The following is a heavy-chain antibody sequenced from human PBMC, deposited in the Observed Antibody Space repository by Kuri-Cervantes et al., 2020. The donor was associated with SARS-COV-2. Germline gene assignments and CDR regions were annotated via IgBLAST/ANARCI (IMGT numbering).Heavy chain of an antibody. V-gene: IGHV4-4*07. Sequence: SETLSLTCTVSGGSISSYYWSWIRQPAGKGLEWIGRIYTSGSTNYNPSLKSRVTISVDTSKNQFSLKLSSVTAADTAVYYCARVPKHSSGWYLLWYFDLWGLGTLVTVSS. CDR1: GGSISSYY. CDR3: ARVPKHSSGWYLLWYFDL. D-gene: IGHD6-19*01. J-gene: IGHJ2*01. CDR2: IYTSGST.